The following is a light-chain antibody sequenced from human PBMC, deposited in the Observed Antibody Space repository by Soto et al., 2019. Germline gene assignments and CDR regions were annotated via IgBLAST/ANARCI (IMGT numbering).Light chain of an antibody. V-gene: IGLV2-23*01. CDR3: CSYANTTTVV. CDR2: EDS. CDR1: SGGYNF. Sequence: QSALTQPASVSGAPGQLITISCTGTSGGYNFVSWYQQHPGKAPKLLIYEDSKRPSGVSNRFSGSKSGNTASLTISGLQAGDEADYHCCSYANTTTVVFGGGTKLTVL. J-gene: IGLJ2*01.